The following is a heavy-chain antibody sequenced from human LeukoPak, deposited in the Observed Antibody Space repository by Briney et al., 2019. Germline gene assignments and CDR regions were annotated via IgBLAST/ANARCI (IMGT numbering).Heavy chain of an antibody. V-gene: IGHV1-69*06. CDR1: GGTFSSYA. CDR2: IIPISGTA. CDR3: AREGQWLGAGPLDY. J-gene: IGHJ4*02. Sequence: ASVKVSCKASGGTFSSYAISWVRQAPGQGLEWMGGIIPISGTANYAQKFQGRVTITADKSTSTAYMELSSLRSEDTAVYYCAREGQWLGAGPLDYWGQGTLVIVSS. D-gene: IGHD6-19*01.